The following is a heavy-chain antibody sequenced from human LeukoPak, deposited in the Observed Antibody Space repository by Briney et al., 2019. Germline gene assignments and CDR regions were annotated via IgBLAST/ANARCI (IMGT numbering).Heavy chain of an antibody. CDR1: GFTFSRHG. CDR3: ARGRAWNYFDY. D-gene: IGHD3-3*01. CDR2: ISNDGSRK. V-gene: IGHV3-30*03. J-gene: IGHJ4*02. Sequence: GGSLGLSCAPSGFTFSRHGMHWVRQAPGKGLEWVAIISNDGSRKYYAHSVEGRFTVSRDNSKNTLYLQMDSLRAEDTAVYYCARGRAWNYFDYWGQGTLVTVSS.